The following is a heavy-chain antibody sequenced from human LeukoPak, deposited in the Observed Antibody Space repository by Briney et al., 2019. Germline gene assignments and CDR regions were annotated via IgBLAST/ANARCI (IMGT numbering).Heavy chain of an antibody. CDR1: GGSISSSSYY. D-gene: IGHD1-26*01. Sequence: TSETLSLTCTVSGGSISSSSYYWGWIRQPPGKGLEWIGSLYYSGSTYYNPSLKSRVTISVDTSKNQFSLRLSSVTAADTAVYYCARDLPYSGSYSDYWGQGTLVTVSS. V-gene: IGHV4-39*02. J-gene: IGHJ4*02. CDR3: ARDLPYSGSYSDY. CDR2: LYYSGST.